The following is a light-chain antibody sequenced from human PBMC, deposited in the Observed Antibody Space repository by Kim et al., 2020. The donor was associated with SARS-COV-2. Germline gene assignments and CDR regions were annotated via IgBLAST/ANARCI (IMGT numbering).Light chain of an antibody. CDR2: AAS. J-gene: IGKJ3*01. CDR3: QQRSNWPLIT. Sequence: APGERATLSCRASQSISSYLAWYQQKPGEAPRLLIYAASNRATGIPARFSGSGSGTDFTLTISSLEPEDFAVYYCQQRSNWPLITFGPGTKVDIK. V-gene: IGKV3-11*01. CDR1: QSISSY.